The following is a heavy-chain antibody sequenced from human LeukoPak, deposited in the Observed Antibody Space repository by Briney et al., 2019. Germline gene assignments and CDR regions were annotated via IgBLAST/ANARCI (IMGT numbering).Heavy chain of an antibody. J-gene: IGHJ4*02. D-gene: IGHD3-22*01. CDR1: GGSISSSSYY. V-gene: IGHV4-39*01. Sequence: SETLSLTCTVSGGSISSSSYYWGWIRQPPGKGLEWIGSIYYSGSTYYNPSLKSRVTISVDTSKNQFSLKLSSVTAADTAVYYCLIIRQDRSGYYTFDYWGQGTLVTVSS. CDR2: IYYSGST. CDR3: LIIRQDRSGYYTFDY.